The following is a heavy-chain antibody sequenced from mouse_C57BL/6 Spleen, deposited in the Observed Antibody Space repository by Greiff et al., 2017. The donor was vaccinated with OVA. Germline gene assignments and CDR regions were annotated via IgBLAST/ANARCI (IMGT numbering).Heavy chain of an antibody. CDR1: GFTFSDYY. D-gene: IGHD2-4*01. V-gene: IGHV5-16*01. J-gene: IGHJ4*01. CDR3: ARDGGLRGAMDY. Sequence: EVKLMESEGGLVQPGSSMKLSCTASGFTFSDYYMAWVRQVPGKGLEWVGNINHDGSSTYYLDSLKSRFIISRDNAKNILYLQMSSLKSEDTATYYCARDGGLRGAMDYWGQGTSVTVSS. CDR2: INHDGSST.